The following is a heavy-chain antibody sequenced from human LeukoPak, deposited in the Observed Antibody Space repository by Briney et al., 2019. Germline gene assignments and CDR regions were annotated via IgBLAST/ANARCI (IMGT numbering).Heavy chain of an antibody. D-gene: IGHD2-2*01. CDR1: GGSISSYY. J-gene: IGHJ6*02. Sequence: SETLSLTCTVSGGSISSYYWGWIRQPAGKGLEWIGRIYTSGSTNYNPSLKSRVTMSVDTSKNQFSLKLSSVTAADTAVYYCARDRGSTRRYYYYGMDVWGQGTTVTVSS. CDR3: ARDRGSTRRYYYYGMDV. V-gene: IGHV4-4*07. CDR2: IYTSGST.